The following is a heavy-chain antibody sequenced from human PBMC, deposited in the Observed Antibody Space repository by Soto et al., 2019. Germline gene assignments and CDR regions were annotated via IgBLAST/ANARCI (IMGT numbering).Heavy chain of an antibody. CDR1: GYTFTSYY. CDR2: INPSGGST. Sequence: ASVKVFCKASGYTFTSYYMHWVRQAPGQGLEWMGIINPSGGSTSYAQKSQGRVSMSKETSTSTDDMELSSLRSGDTAVYYCTRGRFYYARGVDCTNGVCYSGYDYYGMDVWGQGTTVTVSS. V-gene: IGHV1-46*01. CDR3: TRGRFYYARGVDCTNGVCYSGYDYYGMDV. J-gene: IGHJ6*02. D-gene: IGHD2-8*01.